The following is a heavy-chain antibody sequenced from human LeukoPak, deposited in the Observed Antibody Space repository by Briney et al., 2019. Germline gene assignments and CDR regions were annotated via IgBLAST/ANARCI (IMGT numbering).Heavy chain of an antibody. CDR2: ISGYNGDT. Sequence: ASVKGSCRASGYIFTTYSISWVRQAPGQGLEWMGRISGYNGDTNYAQNFQGRVTMTTDTSTSTAYMELRSLRSDDTAVYYCAREYSLGFDPWGQGTLVTVSS. V-gene: IGHV1-18*01. D-gene: IGHD3-16*01. J-gene: IGHJ5*02. CDR3: AREYSLGFDP. CDR1: GYIFTTYS.